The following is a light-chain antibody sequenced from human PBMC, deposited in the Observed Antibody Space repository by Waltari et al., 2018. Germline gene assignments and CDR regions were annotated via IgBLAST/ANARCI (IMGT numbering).Light chain of an antibody. J-gene: IGKJ4*01. CDR2: WAA. CDR3: QQYYNAPLT. V-gene: IGKV4-1*01. Sequence: DIVMTQSPDSLAVSLGERATINCKSSQSILYRYSKRNDLAWSLQKPGQPPKLLFFWAATRESGAPDRFSVSGSGTDFTLTISSLQAEDVAVYYCQQYYNAPLTFGGGTKVEIK. CDR1: QSILYRYSKRND.